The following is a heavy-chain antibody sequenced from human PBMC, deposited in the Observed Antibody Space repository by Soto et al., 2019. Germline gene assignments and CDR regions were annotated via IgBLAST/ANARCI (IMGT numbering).Heavy chain of an antibody. D-gene: IGHD5-12*01. V-gene: IGHV1-18*01. CDR3: ARDLYYSGYEDPWDAFDI. CDR2: ISAYNGNT. J-gene: IGHJ3*02. Sequence: ASVKVSCKASGYTFTSYGISWVRQAPGQGLEWMGWISAYNGNTNYAQKLQGRVTMTTDRSTSTAYMELRSLRSDDTAVYYCARDLYYSGYEDPWDAFDIWGQGTMVTVSS. CDR1: GYTFTSYG.